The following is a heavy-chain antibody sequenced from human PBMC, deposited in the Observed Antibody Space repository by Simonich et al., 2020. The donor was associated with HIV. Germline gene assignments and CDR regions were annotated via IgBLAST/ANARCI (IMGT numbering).Heavy chain of an antibody. V-gene: IGHV3-74*01. CDR2: INSDCSST. D-gene: IGHD7-27*01. CDR3: ARAWGDAFDI. CDR1: GFTFDDYP. Sequence: EVQLVESGGGSVQPGRSLRLSCAASGFTFDDYPMHLVRQAPGKGMAWVSGINSDCSSTSYADSVNGRFTISRDNAKNTLYLQMNSLRAEDTAVYYCARAWGDAFDIWGQGTMVTVSS. J-gene: IGHJ3*02.